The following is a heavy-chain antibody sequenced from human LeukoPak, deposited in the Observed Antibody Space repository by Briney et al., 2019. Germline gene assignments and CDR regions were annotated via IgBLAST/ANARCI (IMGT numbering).Heavy chain of an antibody. V-gene: IGHV3-53*01. CDR1: GFTFSSYA. J-gene: IGHJ4*02. CDR3: ARVDSSGYYFDY. D-gene: IGHD3-22*01. CDR2: IYSGGST. Sequence: PGGSLRLSCTASGFTFSSYAMSWVRQAPGKGLEWVSVIYSGGSTYYADSVKGRFTISRDNSKNTLYLQMNSLRAEDTAVYYCARVDSSGYYFDYWGQGTLVTVSS.